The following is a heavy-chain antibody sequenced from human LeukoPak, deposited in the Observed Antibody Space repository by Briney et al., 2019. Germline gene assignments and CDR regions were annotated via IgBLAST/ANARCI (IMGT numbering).Heavy chain of an antibody. J-gene: IGHJ4*02. D-gene: IGHD5-18*01. CDR3: ARVLGAHRYGSIDH. CDR1: GYTFTTYY. CDR2: INPSSGST. V-gene: IGHV1-46*01. Sequence: ASVKVSCKASGYTFTTYYMHWVRQAPGQGLEWMGIINPSSGSTSYTQKFQGRVTMTRDTSTSTVYMELSSLRSEDTAIYYCARVLGAHRYGSIDHWGQGTLVTVSS.